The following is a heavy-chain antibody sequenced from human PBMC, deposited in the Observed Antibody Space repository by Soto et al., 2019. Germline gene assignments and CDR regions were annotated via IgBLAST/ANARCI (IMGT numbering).Heavy chain of an antibody. CDR3: ARGGVSTRTFDY. CDR1: GYNFAVYW. V-gene: IGHV5-51*01. J-gene: IGHJ4*02. Sequence: PGESLKISCKGSGYNFAVYWIAWVRQMPGKGLELMGIIYPSDSDTRYRPSFQGQVTISADKSIRSAYLQWSSLRASDTAMYYCARGGVSTRTFDYWGQGTPVTVSS. CDR2: IYPSDSDT. D-gene: IGHD3-3*01.